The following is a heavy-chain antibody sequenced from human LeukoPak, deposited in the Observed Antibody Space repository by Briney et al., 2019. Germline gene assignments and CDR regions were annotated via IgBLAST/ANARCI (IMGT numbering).Heavy chain of an antibody. CDR2: IYWNDDK. D-gene: IGHD3-10*01. Sequence: SGPTLVNPTQTLTLTCTFSGFSLSTSGVGAGWFRQPPGKALEWLALIYWNDDKRYSPSLKSRLTITKDTSKNQVVLTMTNMDPVDTASYYCAHADYYGSVTKRGLDVWGKGTTVTVSS. V-gene: IGHV2-5*01. CDR3: AHADYYGSVTKRGLDV. J-gene: IGHJ6*04. CDR1: GFSLSTSGVG.